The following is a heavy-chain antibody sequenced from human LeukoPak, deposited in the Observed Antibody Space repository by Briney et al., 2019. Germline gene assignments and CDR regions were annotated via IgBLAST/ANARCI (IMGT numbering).Heavy chain of an antibody. D-gene: IGHD6-19*01. J-gene: IGHJ5*01. CDR3: GRAIGHTSAWFES. Sequence: GDSLKISCKGFGYRFTSYWIGWARQMPGKGLEWMGIIYPDDSDTRYSSSFQGQVTMSADKSISTAYLQWSSLKASDTAMYYCGRAIGHTSAWFESWGQGTLVTVSS. CDR2: IYPDDSDT. V-gene: IGHV5-51*01. CDR1: GYRFTSYW.